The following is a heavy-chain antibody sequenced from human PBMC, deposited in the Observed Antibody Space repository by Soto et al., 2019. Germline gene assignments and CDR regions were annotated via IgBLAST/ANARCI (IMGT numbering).Heavy chain of an antibody. CDR2: IDLTDSYT. J-gene: IGHJ4*02. CDR3: ARAKPYFSGWEPSDY. Sequence: ESLKISCQGSGYSFPNNCITWVRQMPGKGLEWMGRIDLTDSYTSYSPSFQGHVAFSADRSINTTYLQWSSLRASETAMYYCARAKPYFSGWEPSDYWGQGTLVTVSS. D-gene: IGHD6-19*01. CDR1: GYSFPNNC. V-gene: IGHV5-10-1*01.